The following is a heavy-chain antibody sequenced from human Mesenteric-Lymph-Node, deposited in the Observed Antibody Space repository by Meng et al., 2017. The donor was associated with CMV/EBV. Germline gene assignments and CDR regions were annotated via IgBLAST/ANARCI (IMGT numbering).Heavy chain of an antibody. Sequence: GYTFTSYYMHWVRQAPGQGLEWMGIINPSGGSTSYAQKFQGRVTMTRDTSTSTVYMELSSLRSEDTAVYYCARDGQYSSSWWGEFDYWGQGTLVTVSS. V-gene: IGHV1-46*01. J-gene: IGHJ4*02. D-gene: IGHD6-13*01. CDR2: INPSGGST. CDR1: GYTFTSYY. CDR3: ARDGQYSSSWWGEFDY.